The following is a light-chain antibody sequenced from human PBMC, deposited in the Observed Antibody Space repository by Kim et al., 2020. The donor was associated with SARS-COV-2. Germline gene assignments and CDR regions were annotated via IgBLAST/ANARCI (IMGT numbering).Light chain of an antibody. CDR2: QDT. J-gene: IGLJ3*02. CDR1: NLGDKN. Sequence: SVGQGQTASIICAGDNLGDKNTNWYQQKQGQAPVPGIYQDTKRPAGSPERFAGTNSGNTATLTTGGTQALDEGDYYCQAWNSGTAVFGGGTKLTVL. V-gene: IGLV3-1*01. CDR3: QAWNSGTAV.